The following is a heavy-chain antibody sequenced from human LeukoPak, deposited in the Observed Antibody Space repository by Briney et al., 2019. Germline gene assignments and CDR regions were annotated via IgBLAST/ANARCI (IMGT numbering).Heavy chain of an antibody. CDR3: ASPGGTSQDY. CDR1: GYTVTAYY. Sequence: ASVKVSFKASGYTVTAYYMHWVRQAPGQGLEWMGRINPNSGGTNYAQKFQGRVTMTRDTSISTAYMELSALRSDDTAVYYCASPGGTSQDYWGQGTLVTVST. D-gene: IGHD3-16*01. J-gene: IGHJ4*02. CDR2: INPNSGGT. V-gene: IGHV1-2*06.